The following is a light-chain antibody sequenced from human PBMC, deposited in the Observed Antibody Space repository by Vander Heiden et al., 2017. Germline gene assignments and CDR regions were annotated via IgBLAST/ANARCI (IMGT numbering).Light chain of an antibody. CDR2: KDT. CDR1: ALPKQY. CDR3: QSADTSFSYVV. J-gene: IGLJ2*01. V-gene: IGLV3-25*03. Sequence: SYELTHPPSVSVSHVPTARIPCSGDALPKQYAYWYQQKPGQAPLLVMYKDTERPSGIPERFSVSSSGTTVTLTISGVQAEDEAAYYCQSADTSFSYVVFGGGTKLTVL.